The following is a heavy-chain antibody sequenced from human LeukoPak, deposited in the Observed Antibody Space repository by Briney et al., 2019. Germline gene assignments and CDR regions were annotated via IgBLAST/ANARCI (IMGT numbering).Heavy chain of an antibody. J-gene: IGHJ6*03. CDR1: GYTFTGYY. D-gene: IGHD4-11*01. CDR2: INPNSGGT. CDR3: ARGLDSTVRLYYYYYYMDV. V-gene: IGHV1-2*02. Sequence: ASVKVSCKASGYTFTGYYMHWVRQAPGQGLEWMGWINPNSGGTNYAQKFQGRVTMTRDTSISTAYMELSRLRSDDTAVYYCARGLDSTVRLYYYYYYMDVWGKGTTVTVSS.